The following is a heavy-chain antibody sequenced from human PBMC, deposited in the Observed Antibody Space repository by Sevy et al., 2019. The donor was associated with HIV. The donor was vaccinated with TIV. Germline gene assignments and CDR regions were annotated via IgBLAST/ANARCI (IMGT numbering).Heavy chain of an antibody. J-gene: IGHJ4*01. V-gene: IGHV3-48*03. CDR3: ASDVYYSDGSGYDFEH. CDR2: IGSSGSTI. CDR1: GVSFSNAW. D-gene: IGHD3-22*01. Sequence: GGSLRLSCAASGVSFSNAWMNWVRQAPGKGLEWLSYIGSSGSTIAYADSVKGRFTISRDNAWSSLFLQMNSLRPEDTAVYYCASDVYYSDGSGYDFEHWGHGTLVTVSS.